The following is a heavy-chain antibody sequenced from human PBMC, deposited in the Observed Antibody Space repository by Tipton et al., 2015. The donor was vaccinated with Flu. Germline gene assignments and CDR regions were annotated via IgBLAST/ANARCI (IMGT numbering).Heavy chain of an antibody. V-gene: IGHV4-59*12. D-gene: IGHD3-10*01. CDR3: ARSVVGSGSQYPVGYYYYGMDV. Sequence: TLSLTCTVSGGSITSYYWSWIRQPPGKGLEWIGYIYYSGSTNYNPSLKSRVTISRDTSKIQFSLNMGSVTAADTAVYYCARSVVGSGSQYPVGYYYYGMDVWGQGTTVTVSS. J-gene: IGHJ6*02. CDR1: GGSITSYY. CDR2: IYYSGST.